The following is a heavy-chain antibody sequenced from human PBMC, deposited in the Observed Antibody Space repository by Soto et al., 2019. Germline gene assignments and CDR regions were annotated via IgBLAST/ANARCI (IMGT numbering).Heavy chain of an antibody. CDR1: GDSMTRSVC. V-gene: IGHV4-4*02. Sequence: RSETLSLTCTVSGDSMTRSVCLTLVRHPPGKGLEWIGEVFHTGNTNYNPSLKSRVTMSVDKSTNEFSLKVTSVTAADTAIYYCARKAWVRFDYWGQGALVTVSS. CDR3: ARKAWVRFDY. D-gene: IGHD7-27*01. CDR2: VFHTGNT. J-gene: IGHJ4*02.